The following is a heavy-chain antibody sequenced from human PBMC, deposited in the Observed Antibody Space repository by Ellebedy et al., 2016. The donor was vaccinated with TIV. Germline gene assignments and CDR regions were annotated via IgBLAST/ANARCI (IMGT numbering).Heavy chain of an antibody. Sequence: AASVKVSCKASGYTFTSYFIHWVRQAPGQGLEWMGIINPSTGSTTYAQKLQGRVTMTRDTSTSTVYMELSSLRSEDTAVYYCARARSSGWLHTPDYWGQGTLVTVSS. CDR3: ARARSSGWLHTPDY. CDR2: INPSTGST. D-gene: IGHD6-19*01. V-gene: IGHV1-46*04. CDR1: GYTFTSYF. J-gene: IGHJ4*02.